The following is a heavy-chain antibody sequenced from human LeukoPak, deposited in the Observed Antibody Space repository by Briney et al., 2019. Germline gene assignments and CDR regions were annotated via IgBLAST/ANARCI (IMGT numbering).Heavy chain of an antibody. V-gene: IGHV1-18*01. Sequence: GASVKVSCKASGYTFTSYGISGVRQAPGQGLEWMGWISAYNGNTNYAQKLQGRVTMTTDTSTSTAYMELRSLRSDDTAVYYCARDQTLGIAAAGPFDYWGQGTLVTVSS. J-gene: IGHJ4*02. D-gene: IGHD6-13*01. CDR3: ARDQTLGIAAAGPFDY. CDR1: GYTFTSYG. CDR2: ISAYNGNT.